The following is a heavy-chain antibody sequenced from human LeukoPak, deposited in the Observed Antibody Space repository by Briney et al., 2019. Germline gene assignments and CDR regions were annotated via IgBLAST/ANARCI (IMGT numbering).Heavy chain of an antibody. D-gene: IGHD1-1*01. CDR1: GYPISSGYY. V-gene: IGHV4-38-2*01. J-gene: IGHJ4*02. CDR2: IYHSGTT. CDR3: ARQTGTTPTFDF. Sequence: PSETLSLTCAVSGYPISSGYYWGWIRQPPGKGLQWIGSIYHSGTTYYNPSLWSRLTISLDTSKNQFSLRLSSVTAADTAVYYCARQTGTTPTFDFWGQGTQVTVSS.